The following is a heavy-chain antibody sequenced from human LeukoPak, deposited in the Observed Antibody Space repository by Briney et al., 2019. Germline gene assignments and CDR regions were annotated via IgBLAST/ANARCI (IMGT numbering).Heavy chain of an antibody. CDR1: GYNFTNFG. D-gene: IGHD3-16*02. J-gene: IGHJ3*02. Sequence: ASVKVSCKTSGYNFTNFGFNWVRQAPGLGLEWMGWISAYNSHTNYAQKLQGRVTMTTDTSTSTAYMELRSLNSDDTAVYYCATTAALMITFGGVVAPGSFDIWGHGTMVAVSS. V-gene: IGHV1-18*01. CDR2: ISAYNSHT. CDR3: ATTAALMITFGGVVAPGSFDI.